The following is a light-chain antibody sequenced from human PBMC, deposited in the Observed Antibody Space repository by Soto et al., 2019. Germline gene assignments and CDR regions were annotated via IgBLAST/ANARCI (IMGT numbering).Light chain of an antibody. J-gene: IGLJ3*02. CDR3: QSYDSSIRGV. CDR1: SGDIAANY. Sequence: NFMLTQPHSVSESPGKTVTISCTRSSGDIAANYVQWYQQRPGSAPTTVIYEDDQRPSGVPDRFSGSIDSSSNSASLTISGLQTEDEADYYCQSYDSSIRGVFGGGTKLTVL. V-gene: IGLV6-57*03. CDR2: EDD.